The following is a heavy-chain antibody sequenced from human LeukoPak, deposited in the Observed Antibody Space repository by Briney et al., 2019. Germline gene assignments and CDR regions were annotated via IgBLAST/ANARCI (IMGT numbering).Heavy chain of an antibody. CDR1: GYTFTGVY. CDR3: ARVASQWLAPIDS. D-gene: IGHD6-19*01. V-gene: IGHV1-8*03. Sequence: ASVKVSCKASGYTFTGVYIHWVRQAPGQGLEWVGWMNPNSGNTDYAEKLQGRITISRNISIGTAYMELSSLRSEDTAVYYCARVASQWLAPIDSWGQGTLVTVSS. J-gene: IGHJ4*02. CDR2: MNPNSGNT.